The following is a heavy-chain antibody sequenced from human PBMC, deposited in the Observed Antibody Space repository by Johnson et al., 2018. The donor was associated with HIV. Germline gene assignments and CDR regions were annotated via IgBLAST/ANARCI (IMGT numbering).Heavy chain of an antibody. CDR1: GFTSSNY. D-gene: IGHD6-6*01. Sequence: MHLVESGGGLVQPGGSLRLSCAASGFTSSNYMSWVRQAPGKGLEWVSVIYSGGSTYYADSVKCRFTISRDNSKNTLYLQMNSLRPEDTAVYYCARDLVATSSSLAFDMWGQGTMVTVSS. J-gene: IGHJ3*02. V-gene: IGHV3-66*02. CDR3: ARDLVATSSSLAFDM. CDR2: IYSGGST.